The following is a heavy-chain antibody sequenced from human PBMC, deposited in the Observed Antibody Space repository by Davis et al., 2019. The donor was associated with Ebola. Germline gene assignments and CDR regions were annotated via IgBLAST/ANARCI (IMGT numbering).Heavy chain of an antibody. D-gene: IGHD3-3*01. CDR1: GFTFSSYG. Sequence: PGGSLRLSCAASGFTFSSYGMHWVRQAPGKGLEWVAVIWYDGSNKYYADSVKGRFTISRDNAKNSLYLQMNSLRAEDTAVYYCAREGYDFWSGYYRGGYWGQGTLVTVSS. CDR3: AREGYDFWSGYYRGGY. J-gene: IGHJ4*02. CDR2: IWYDGSNK. V-gene: IGHV3-33*01.